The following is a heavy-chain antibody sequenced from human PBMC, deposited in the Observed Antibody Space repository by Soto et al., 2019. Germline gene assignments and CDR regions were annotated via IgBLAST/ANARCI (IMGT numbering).Heavy chain of an antibody. CDR1: GYSISSSNW. D-gene: IGHD3-22*01. J-gene: IGHJ5*02. Sequence: SETLSLTCDVSGYSISSSNWWGWIRQPPGKGLEWIGYIYYSGSTYYNPSLKSRVTISVDTSKNQFSLKLDSVTAADTAVYFCERHSIWLLLSDRWGQGTLVTVSS. V-gene: IGHV4-28*01. CDR3: ERHSIWLLLSDR. CDR2: IYYSGST.